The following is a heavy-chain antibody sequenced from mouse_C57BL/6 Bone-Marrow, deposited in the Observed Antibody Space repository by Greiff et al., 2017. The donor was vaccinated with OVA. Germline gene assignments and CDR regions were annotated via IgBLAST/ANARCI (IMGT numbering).Heavy chain of an antibody. CDR3: ARRYGGNFDY. Sequence: QVQLQQSGAELVMPGASVKLSCKASGYTFTSYWMHWVKQRPGQGLEWIGEIDPSDSYTNYNQKFKGKSTLTVDKSSSTAYMQLSSLTSEDSAVYYCARRYGGNFDYWGQGTTLTVSS. J-gene: IGHJ2*01. CDR2: IDPSDSYT. D-gene: IGHD1-1*01. V-gene: IGHV1-69*01. CDR1: GYTFTSYW.